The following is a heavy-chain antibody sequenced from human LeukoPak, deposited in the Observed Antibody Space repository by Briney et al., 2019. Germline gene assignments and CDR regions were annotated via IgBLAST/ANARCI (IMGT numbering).Heavy chain of an antibody. Sequence: SSETLSLTCAVYGGSFSGYYWSWIRQPPGKGLEWIGEINHSGSTNYNPSLKSRVTISVDTSKNQFSLKLSSVTAADTAVYYCAGGPRESFYNWFGPWGQGTPVTVSS. CDR3: AGGPRESFYNWFGP. CDR2: INHSGST. J-gene: IGHJ5*02. V-gene: IGHV4-34*01. D-gene: IGHD3-16*02. CDR1: GGSFSGYY.